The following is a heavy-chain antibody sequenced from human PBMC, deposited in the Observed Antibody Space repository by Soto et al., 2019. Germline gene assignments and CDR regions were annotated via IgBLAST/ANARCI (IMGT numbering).Heavy chain of an antibody. CDR3: AKKRAYCGGDCYSEA. V-gene: IGHV3-30*18. CDR2: ISYDGSNK. J-gene: IGHJ5*02. D-gene: IGHD2-21*02. Sequence: VQLVESGGGVVQPGRSLRLSCAASGFTFSSYGMHWVRQAPGKGLEWVAVISYDGSNKYYADSVKGRFTISRDNSKNTLYLQMNSLRAEDTAVYYCAKKRAYCGGDCYSEAWGQGTLVTVSS. CDR1: GFTFSSYG.